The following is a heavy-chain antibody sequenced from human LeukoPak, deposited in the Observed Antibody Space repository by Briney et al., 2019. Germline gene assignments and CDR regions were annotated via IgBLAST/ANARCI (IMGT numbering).Heavy chain of an antibody. D-gene: IGHD5-18*01. CDR1: GGSIRSGAYY. J-gene: IGHJ4*02. CDR2: IYFSGST. Sequence: SETLSLTCTVSGGSIRSGAYYWSWIRQHPGKGLEWIGYIYFSGSTYYNPSLKSRVTISVDTSKNQFSLKLSSVTAADTAVYHCARWNTGNCYFDYWGQGTLVTVSS. V-gene: IGHV4-31*03. CDR3: ARWNTGNCYFDY.